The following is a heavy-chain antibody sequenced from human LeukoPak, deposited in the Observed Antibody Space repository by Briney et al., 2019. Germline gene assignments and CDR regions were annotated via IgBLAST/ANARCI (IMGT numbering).Heavy chain of an antibody. V-gene: IGHV1-2*02. CDR1: GYTFTDYY. D-gene: IGHD2-15*01. J-gene: IGHJ5*02. CDR3: ASEGYCSGGSCYSSASSWFDP. Sequence: GASVKVSCKASGYTFTDYYMHWVRQAPGQGLEWMGWINPNSGGTNYAQKFQGRVTMTRDTSISTAYMELSRLRSDDTAVYYCASEGYCSGGSCYSSASSWFDPWGQGTLVTVSS. CDR2: INPNSGGT.